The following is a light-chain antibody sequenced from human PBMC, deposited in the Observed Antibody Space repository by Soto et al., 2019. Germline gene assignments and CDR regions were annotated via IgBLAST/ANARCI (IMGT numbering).Light chain of an antibody. CDR1: SSNIGAGYD. J-gene: IGLJ1*01. Sequence: QSVLTQPPSVSGAPGQRVTISCTGSSSNIGAGYDVRWYQQLPGTAPKLLIYDNNDRPSGVPDRFSGSKSGTSASLAITGLQAEDEADYYCQSYDSSLSGYVFGTGTKVTVL. CDR3: QSYDSSLSGYV. V-gene: IGLV1-40*01. CDR2: DNN.